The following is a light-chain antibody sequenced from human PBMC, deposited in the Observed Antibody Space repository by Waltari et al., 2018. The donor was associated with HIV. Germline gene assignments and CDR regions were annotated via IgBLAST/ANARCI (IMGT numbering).Light chain of an antibody. CDR2: EVY. V-gene: IGLV2-14*01. Sequence: HSALTQPASVSGSPGQSITISCTGPTSDFDTFNFVSWYQQSPGRAPKLIIFEVYSRPSGVSERFSGSKSGDTASLTISALRAEDEADYFCSSYSARGFVAFGGGTKVTVL. CDR1: TSDFDTFNF. CDR3: SSYSARGFVA. J-gene: IGLJ3*02.